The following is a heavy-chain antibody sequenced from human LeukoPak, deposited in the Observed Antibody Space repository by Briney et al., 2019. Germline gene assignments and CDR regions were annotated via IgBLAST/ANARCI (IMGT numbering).Heavy chain of an antibody. CDR3: ARDGRIAVAGTGGFDY. J-gene: IGHJ4*02. Sequence: GGSLRLSCAASGFTFSSYAMHWVRQAPGKGLEWVAVISYDGSNKYYADSVKGRFTISRDNSKNTLYLQMNSLRAEDTAVYYCARDGRIAVAGTGGFDYWGRGTLVTVSS. CDR2: ISYDGSNK. D-gene: IGHD6-19*01. V-gene: IGHV3-30-3*01. CDR1: GFTFSSYA.